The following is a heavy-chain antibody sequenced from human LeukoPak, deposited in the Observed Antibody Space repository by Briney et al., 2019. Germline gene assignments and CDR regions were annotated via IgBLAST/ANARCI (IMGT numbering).Heavy chain of an antibody. CDR2: INHSGST. CDR1: GGSFSAYY. V-gene: IGHV4-34*01. J-gene: IGHJ4*02. CDR3: ARGGFYCGGDCYVDY. D-gene: IGHD2-21*02. Sequence: SETLSLTCAVYGGSFSAYYWSWIRQPPGKGLEWIGEINHSGSTNYNPSLKSRVTISVDTSKNQFSLKLSSATAADTAGYYCARGGFYCGGDCYVDYWGQGTLVTVSS.